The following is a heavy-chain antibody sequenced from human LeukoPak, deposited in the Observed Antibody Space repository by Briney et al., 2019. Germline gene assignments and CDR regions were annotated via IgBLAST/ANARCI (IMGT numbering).Heavy chain of an antibody. D-gene: IGHD2-15*01. Sequence: EASVKVSCKASGYTFTGYYMHWVRQAPGQGLEWMGWINPNSGGTNYAQKFQGRVTMTRDMSTSTVYMELSSLRSEDTAVYYCARGIVVVVAASREAWFDPWGQGTLVTVSS. V-gene: IGHV1-2*02. CDR1: GYTFTGYY. CDR2: INPNSGGT. CDR3: ARGIVVVVAASREAWFDP. J-gene: IGHJ5*02.